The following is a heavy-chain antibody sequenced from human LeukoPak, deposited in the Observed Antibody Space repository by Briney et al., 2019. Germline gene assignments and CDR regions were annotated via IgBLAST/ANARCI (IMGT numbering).Heavy chain of an antibody. CDR3: AREGGGYSYGHGRDDAFDI. V-gene: IGHV4-34*12. CDR2: IIHSGST. J-gene: IGHJ3*02. Sequence: SETLSLTCAVYGGSFSGYYWSWIRQPPGKGLEWIGEIIHSGSTNYNPSLKSRVTISVDTSKNQFSLKLSSVTAADTAVYYCAREGGGYSYGHGRDDAFDIWGQGTMVTVSS. D-gene: IGHD5-18*01. CDR1: GGSFSGYY.